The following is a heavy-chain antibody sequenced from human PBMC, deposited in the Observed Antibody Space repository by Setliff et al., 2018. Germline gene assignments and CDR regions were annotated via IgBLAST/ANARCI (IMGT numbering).Heavy chain of an antibody. D-gene: IGHD3-22*01. J-gene: IGHJ6*03. CDR1: GFTFSSYW. V-gene: IGHV3-7*01. CDR2: IEQDGTKK. CDR3: ARLALTGYDSSGYYYALEYYYYMDV. Sequence: PGGSLRLSCAASGFTFSSYWMSWVRQAPGKGLEWVANIEQDGTKKYYADSVKGRFTISRDNANQSLYLQMNSLRAEDTAVYYCARLALTGYDSSGYYYALEYYYYMDVWGKGTTVTVSS.